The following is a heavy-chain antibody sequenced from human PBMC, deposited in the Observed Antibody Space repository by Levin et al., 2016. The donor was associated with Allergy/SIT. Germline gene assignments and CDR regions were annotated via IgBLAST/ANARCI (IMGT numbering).Heavy chain of an antibody. D-gene: IGHD1-26*01. J-gene: IGHJ6*02. V-gene: IGHV1-69*02. CDR2: IIPILGIA. CDR1: GGTFSSYT. Sequence: SVKVSCKASGGTFSSYTISWVRQAPGQGLEWMGRIIPILGIANYAQKFQGRVTITADKSTSTAYMELSSLRSEDTAVYYCAELRALETYGMDVWGQGTTVTVSS. CDR3: AELRALETYGMDV.